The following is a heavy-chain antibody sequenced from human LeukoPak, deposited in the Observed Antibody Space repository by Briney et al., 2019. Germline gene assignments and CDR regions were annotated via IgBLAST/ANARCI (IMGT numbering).Heavy chain of an antibody. J-gene: IGHJ4*02. Sequence: PSETLSLTCTVSGGSISSHYWSWVRQPPGKGLEWIGYIYDSGSTNYNPSLKSRVTISVDTSKNQFSLKLSSVTAADTAVYYCARGGDSSGYYYPNFDYWGQGTLVTVSS. CDR3: ARGGDSSGYYYPNFDY. CDR1: GGSISSHY. V-gene: IGHV4-59*11. CDR2: IYDSGST. D-gene: IGHD3-22*01.